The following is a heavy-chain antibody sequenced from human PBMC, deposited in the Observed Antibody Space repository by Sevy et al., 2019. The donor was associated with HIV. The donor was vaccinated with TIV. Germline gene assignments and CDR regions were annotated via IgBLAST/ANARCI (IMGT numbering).Heavy chain of an antibody. CDR3: ARGEARLDAFDI. D-gene: IGHD6-6*01. CDR2: IYYGGST. J-gene: IGHJ3*02. Sequence: SETLSLTCTVSGGSISSSSYYWGWIRQPPGKGLEWFGSIYYGGSTYYNPSLKSRVTISVDTSKNQFSLKLSPVTAADTAVYYCARGEARLDAFDIWGQGTMVTVSS. CDR1: GGSISSSSYY. V-gene: IGHV4-39*01.